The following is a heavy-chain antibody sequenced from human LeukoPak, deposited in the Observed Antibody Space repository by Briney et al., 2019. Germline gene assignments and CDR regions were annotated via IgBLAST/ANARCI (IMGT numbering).Heavy chain of an antibody. CDR3: AKTSLSDGSGHYYYVDV. D-gene: IGHD3-3*01. CDR2: IRFDGSHK. Sequence: GGSVRLSCAASGFTFNNYGMFWFRQAPGKGLDWVSFIRFDGSHKYYADSVKGRLTISRDNSKNTVYLQMDSLRAEDTALYYCAKTSLSDGSGHYYYVDVWGKGTTVTISS. V-gene: IGHV3-30*02. CDR1: GFTFNNYG. J-gene: IGHJ6*03.